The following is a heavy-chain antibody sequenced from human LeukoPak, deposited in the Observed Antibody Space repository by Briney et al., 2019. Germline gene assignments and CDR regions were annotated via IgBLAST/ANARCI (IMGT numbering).Heavy chain of an antibody. J-gene: IGHJ6*02. CDR3: TTATPYYYYYYGMDV. CDR1: GFTFSNAW. Sequence: GGSLRLSCAASGFTFSNAWMSWVRQAPGKGLEWVGRIKSKTDGGTTDYAAPVKGRFTISRDDSKNTLYLQMNSLKTEDTAVYYCTTATPYYYYYYGMDVWGQGTTVTVSS. V-gene: IGHV3-15*01. CDR2: IKSKTDGGTT.